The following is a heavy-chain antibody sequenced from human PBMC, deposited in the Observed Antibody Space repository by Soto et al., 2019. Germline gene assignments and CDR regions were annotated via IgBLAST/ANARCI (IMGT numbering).Heavy chain of an antibody. CDR2: IGSGGNT. CDR1: GFTFSSYA. V-gene: IGHV3-23*01. D-gene: IGHD7-27*01. J-gene: IGHJ4*02. Sequence: PVGSLRLSCAASGFTFSSYAMSWVRQAPGKGLEWVSGIGSGGNTYYVDSVKGRFTISRDNSKNTLYLQMNSLRAEDTAVYYCAKEPELGPYWGQGTLVTVSS. CDR3: AKEPELGPY.